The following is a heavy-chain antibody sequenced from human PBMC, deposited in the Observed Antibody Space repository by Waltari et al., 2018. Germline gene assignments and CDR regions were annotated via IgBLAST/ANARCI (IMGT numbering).Heavy chain of an antibody. CDR1: GGSISSYY. D-gene: IGHD3-16*02. CDR2: IYSNGST. V-gene: IGHV4-59*01. CDR3: AIDGGWGSYRPFDY. J-gene: IGHJ4*02. Sequence: QVQLQESGPGLVKPSETLSLTCTVSGGSISSYYWSWLRQPPGEGLEWIVCIYSNGSTNYNPSHKIRVTISVATSKNLFSLKLNSMTAADTAVYYCAIDGGWGSYRPFDYWGQGTLVTVSS.